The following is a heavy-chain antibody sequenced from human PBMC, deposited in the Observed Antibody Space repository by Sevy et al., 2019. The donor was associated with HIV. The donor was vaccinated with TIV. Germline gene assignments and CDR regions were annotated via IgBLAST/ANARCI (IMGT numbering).Heavy chain of an antibody. CDR2: ISSSSSYI. Sequence: GGSLRLSCAASGFTFSSYSMNWVRQAPGKGLEWVSSISSSSSYIYYADSVKGRFTISRDNAKNSLYLQMNSLRAEDTVVYYCASGVDTAMVDYWGQGTLVTVSS. CDR3: ASGVDTAMVDY. J-gene: IGHJ4*02. D-gene: IGHD5-18*01. CDR1: GFTFSSYS. V-gene: IGHV3-21*01.